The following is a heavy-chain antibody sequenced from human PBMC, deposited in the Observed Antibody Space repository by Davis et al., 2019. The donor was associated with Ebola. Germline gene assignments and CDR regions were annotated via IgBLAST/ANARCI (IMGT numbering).Heavy chain of an antibody. J-gene: IGHJ4*02. D-gene: IGHD1-26*01. V-gene: IGHV4-34*01. CDR3: ARHLSGSYYKHFDY. CDR1: GASISSYY. Sequence: MPSETLSLTCTVSGASISSYYWSWIRQPPGKGLEWIGEINHSGRTNYNPSLKSRVAMSVDTSKNQFSLKLTSVTAADTAVYYCARHLSGSYYKHFDYWGQGTLVTVSS. CDR2: INHSGRT.